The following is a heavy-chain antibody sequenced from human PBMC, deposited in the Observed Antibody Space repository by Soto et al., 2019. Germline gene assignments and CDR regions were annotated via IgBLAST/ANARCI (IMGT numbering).Heavy chain of an antibody. CDR3: ARGSSYGSGTYYNLGFFGP. Sequence: PGGSLRLSCAASGFIFSNYWMHWVRQGPGKGLVWVSRINSDGTSTSYADSVKGRFTISRDNARNTVNLQMNSLRAEDTAVYYCARGSSYGSGTYYNLGFFGPWGQGTQVTVSS. D-gene: IGHD3-10*01. J-gene: IGHJ5*02. CDR1: GFIFSNYW. CDR2: INSDGTST. V-gene: IGHV3-74*01.